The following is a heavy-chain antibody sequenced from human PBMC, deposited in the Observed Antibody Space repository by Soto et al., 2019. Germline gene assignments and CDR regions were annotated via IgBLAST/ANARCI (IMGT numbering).Heavy chain of an antibody. CDR2: IKSKTDGGTT. D-gene: IGHD5-18*01. CDR3: TTGPLIQPWWYGMDV. J-gene: IGHJ6*02. V-gene: IGHV3-15*01. Sequence: PGGSLRLSCAASGFTFSNAWMSWVRQAPGKGLEWVGRIKSKTDGGTTDYAAPVKGRFTISRDDSKNTLYLQMNSLKTEDTAVYYCTTGPLIQPWWYGMDVWGQGTTVTVSS. CDR1: GFTFSNAW.